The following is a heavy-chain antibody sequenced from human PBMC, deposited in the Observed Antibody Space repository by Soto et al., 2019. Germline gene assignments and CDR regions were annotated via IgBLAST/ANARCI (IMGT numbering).Heavy chain of an antibody. V-gene: IGHV4-31*03. CDR1: GGSISSGGYY. D-gene: IGHD3-22*01. J-gene: IGHJ1*01. CDR2: IYYSGST. CDR3: AGAPYTSNYYDSSGYPSHFQH. Sequence: TLSLTCTVSGGSISSGGYYWSWIRQHPGKGLEWIGYIYYSGSTYYNPSLKSRVTISVDTSKNQFSLKLSSVTAADTAVYYCAGAPYTSNYYDSSGYPSHFQHWGQGTLVTVSS.